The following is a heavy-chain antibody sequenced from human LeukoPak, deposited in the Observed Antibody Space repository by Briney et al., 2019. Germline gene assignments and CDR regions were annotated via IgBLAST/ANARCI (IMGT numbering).Heavy chain of an antibody. J-gene: IGHJ6*03. CDR1: GHSIGNGYY. CDR3: ARSNSCDSTSCRRNYRYYFLDF. Sequence: PSETLSLTCAVSGHSIGNGYYWGWIRQPPGQGLEWIGSMYHTGNSHYNPSLKRRVTMSVDTSTNQFSMKVASVTAADTAIYYCARSNSCDSTSCRRNYRYYFLDFWGTGTSVTVSS. D-gene: IGHD2/OR15-2a*01. V-gene: IGHV4-38-2*01. CDR2: MYHTGNS.